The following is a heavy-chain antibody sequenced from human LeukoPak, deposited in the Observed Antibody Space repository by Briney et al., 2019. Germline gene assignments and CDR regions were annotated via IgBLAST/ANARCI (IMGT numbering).Heavy chain of an antibody. J-gene: IGHJ4*02. V-gene: IGHV1-46*01. CDR3: ARAYPSGYDILTGYYHFDY. D-gene: IGHD3-9*01. Sequence: KFQGRVTMTRDTSTSTVYMELSSLRSEDTAVYYCARAYPSGYDILTGYYHFDYWGQGTLVTVSS.